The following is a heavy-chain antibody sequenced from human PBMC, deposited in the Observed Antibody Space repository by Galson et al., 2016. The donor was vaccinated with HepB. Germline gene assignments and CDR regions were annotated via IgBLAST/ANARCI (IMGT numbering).Heavy chain of an antibody. CDR1: GFSLSTSGVG. CDR2: IYWDNDK. J-gene: IGHJ4*02. D-gene: IGHD1-26*01. CDR3: VHRPEDRDGSPFDY. V-gene: IGHV2-5*02. Sequence: PALVKPTQTLTLTCTFSGFSLSTSGVGVGWVRQPPGKALEWLALIYWDNDKRYRPSLRSRLTITKDTSKNQVVLTMTNMDPEDTATFYFVHRPEDRDGSPFDYWGQGTLVTVSS.